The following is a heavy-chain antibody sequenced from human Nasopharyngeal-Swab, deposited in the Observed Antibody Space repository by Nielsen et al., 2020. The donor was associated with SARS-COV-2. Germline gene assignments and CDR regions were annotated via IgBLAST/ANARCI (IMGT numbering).Heavy chain of an antibody. CDR1: GGSFSGYY. CDR2: INHSGST. Sequence: SEALSLTCAVYGGSFSGYYWSWIRQPPGKGLEWIGEINHSGSTNYNPSLKSRVTISVDTSKNQFSLKLSPVTAADTAVYYCARGRCSSTSCRGCSGGSCYYGMDVWGQGTTVTVSS. V-gene: IGHV4-34*01. J-gene: IGHJ6*02. CDR3: ARGRCSSTSCRGCSGGSCYYGMDV. D-gene: IGHD2-2*01.